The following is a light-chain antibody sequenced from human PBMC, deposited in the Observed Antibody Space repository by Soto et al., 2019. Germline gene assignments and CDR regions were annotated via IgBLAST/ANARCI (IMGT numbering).Light chain of an antibody. CDR3: QQYERWPPLT. J-gene: IGKJ4*01. CDR2: GAS. CDR1: QSLSSN. V-gene: IGKV3-15*01. Sequence: MVIEQSPGTLSFSPGERATLSCRASQSLSSNLAWYQQKSGQPPRLLIYGASTRATGIPARFSGSGSGTEFTLTINDLQSEDFAVYYCQQYERWPPLTFGGGTKVDNK.